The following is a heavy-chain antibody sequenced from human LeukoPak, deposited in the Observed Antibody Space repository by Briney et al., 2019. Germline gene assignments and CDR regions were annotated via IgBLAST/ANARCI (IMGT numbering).Heavy chain of an antibody. D-gene: IGHD6-13*01. V-gene: IGHV4-34*01. J-gene: IGHJ2*01. CDR3: ARDPELYSSSWYRHWYFDL. CDR1: GGSFSGYY. Sequence: SETLSLTCAVYGGSFSGYYWSWIRQPPGKGLEWIGEINHSGSTNYNPSLKSRVTISVDTSKNQFSLKLSSVTAADTAVYYCARDPELYSSSWYRHWYFDLWGRGTLVTVSS. CDR2: INHSGST.